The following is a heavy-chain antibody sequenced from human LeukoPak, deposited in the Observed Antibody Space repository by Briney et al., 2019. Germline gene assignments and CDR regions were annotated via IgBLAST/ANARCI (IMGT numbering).Heavy chain of an antibody. CDR1: GDSISSYY. J-gene: IGHJ6*02. D-gene: IGHD3-10*01. Sequence: SETLSLTCTVAGDSISSYYWTWVRQPPGKGLEWMGYFYYSGSTEYNPSLKSRLTMSADTSRNQFSLKLSSVTAADTAVYYCVRSGGSGSYFVDYYSFYGLDVWGQGTTVTVSS. V-gene: IGHV4-59*08. CDR3: VRSGGSGSYFVDYYSFYGLDV. CDR2: FYYSGST.